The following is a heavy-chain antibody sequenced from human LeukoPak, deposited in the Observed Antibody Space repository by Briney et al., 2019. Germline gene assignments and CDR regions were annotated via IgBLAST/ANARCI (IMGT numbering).Heavy chain of an antibody. D-gene: IGHD1-26*01. CDR2: IIPIFGTA. CDR1: VGTFSSYA. J-gene: IGHJ4*02. V-gene: IGHV1-69*01. CDR3: ARGQIVGAGGYFDY. Sequence: SVKVSCKASVGTFSSYAISWVRQAPGQGLEWMGGIIPIFGTANYAQKFQGRVTITADESTSTAYMELSSLRSEDTAVYHCARGQIVGAGGYFDYWGQGTLVTVSS.